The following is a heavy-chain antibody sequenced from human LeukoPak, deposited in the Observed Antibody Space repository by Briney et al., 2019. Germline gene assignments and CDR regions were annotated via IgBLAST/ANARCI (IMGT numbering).Heavy chain of an antibody. D-gene: IGHD3-3*01. J-gene: IGHJ4*02. Sequence: PGGSLSLSSEASTFAFSSYAMSRVRPAPGKGLEWVSAISSSGAGTYYADSVKGRFTISIDNSKNTRYLQMNSLRDEDTAVYYCAKNTILDSRSYWGQGNLVTVSS. V-gene: IGHV3-23*01. CDR3: AKNTILDSRSY. CDR1: TFAFSSYA. CDR2: ISSSGAGT.